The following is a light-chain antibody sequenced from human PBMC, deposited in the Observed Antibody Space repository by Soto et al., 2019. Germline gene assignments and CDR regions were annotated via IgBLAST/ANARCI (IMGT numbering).Light chain of an antibody. Sequence: EIVLTQSPATLSLSPGERATLSCRASQSVTSYLAWYQQKPGQAPRLLIYDVSNRASGIPARFSGSGSETDFTLTISSLEPEDFAVYYCPQRSDWPLTFGQGTRLEIK. J-gene: IGKJ5*01. V-gene: IGKV3-11*01. CDR3: PQRSDWPLT. CDR2: DVS. CDR1: QSVTSY.